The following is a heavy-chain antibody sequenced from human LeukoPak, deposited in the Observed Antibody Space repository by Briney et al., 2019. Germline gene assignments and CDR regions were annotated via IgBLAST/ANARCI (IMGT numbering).Heavy chain of an antibody. J-gene: IGHJ4*02. CDR3: ARDRGFTSFDY. CDR2: INQDESHK. CDR1: GLTFRNSW. Sequence: GGSLRLSCAASGLTFRNSWMHWVRQAPGKGLEWVANINQDESHKYYADSVEGRFTISRDTAKDSLHLQMNSLRAEDTAVYYCARDRGFTSFDYWGQGTLVTVSS. V-gene: IGHV3-7*01. D-gene: IGHD1-26*01.